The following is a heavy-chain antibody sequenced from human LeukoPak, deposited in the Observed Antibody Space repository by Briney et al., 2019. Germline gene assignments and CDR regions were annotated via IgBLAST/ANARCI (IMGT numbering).Heavy chain of an antibody. CDR2: TRNKANSYTT. CDR1: GFTFSDHY. J-gene: IGHJ4*02. Sequence: GGSLRLSCAASGFTFSDHYMDWVRQAPGKGLEWGGRTRNKANSYTTEYAASVKGRFTISRDDSKNSLYLQTNSLKTEDTAVYYCARVYGSGSYYKEYYFDYWGQGTLVTVSS. V-gene: IGHV3-72*01. CDR3: ARVYGSGSYYKEYYFDY. D-gene: IGHD3-10*01.